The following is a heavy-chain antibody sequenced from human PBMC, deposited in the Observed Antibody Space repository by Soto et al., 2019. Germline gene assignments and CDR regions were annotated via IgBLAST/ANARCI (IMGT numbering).Heavy chain of an antibody. V-gene: IGHV1-18*01. CDR3: ARCIQEDYYYGMDV. CDR1: GYTFYSHS. D-gene: IGHD5-18*01. J-gene: IGHJ6*02. CDR2: ISADNINT. Sequence: QAQLVQSGAEVKKPGASVKVSCKASGYTFYSHSISWVRQAPGQGLEWMGRISADNINTKYAKKFRGRVTMTTDTSTSTVYMELKNLRSDDTAVYYCARCIQEDYYYGMDVWGQGTTVTVSS.